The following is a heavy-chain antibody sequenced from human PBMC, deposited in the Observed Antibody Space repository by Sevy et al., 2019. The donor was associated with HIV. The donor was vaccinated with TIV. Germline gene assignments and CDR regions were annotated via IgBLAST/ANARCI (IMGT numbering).Heavy chain of an antibody. D-gene: IGHD1-1*01. V-gene: IGHV4-34*01. J-gene: IGHJ3*02. CDR2: INHSGIA. CDR1: VGSFRGYY. Sequence: SETLSLTCAVYVGSFRGYYWTWIRQPPGKGLEWIGEINHSGIANYNPSLKSRVTISEYTSKNQFSLKLISVTAADTAVYFCARAPSRVRAFDIWGQGTMVTVSS. CDR3: ARAPSRVRAFDI.